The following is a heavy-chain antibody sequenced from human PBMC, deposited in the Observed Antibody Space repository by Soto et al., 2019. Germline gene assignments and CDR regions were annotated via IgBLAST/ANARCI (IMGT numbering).Heavy chain of an antibody. CDR1: GFTFSSYW. D-gene: IGHD3-3*01. J-gene: IGHJ4*02. Sequence: EVQLVESGGGLVQPGGSLRLSCAASGFTFSSYWMSWVRQAPGKGLEWVANIKEDGSDMYYVDSVKGRFTISRDNAKNSQYLKMSSLRAEDTAVYYCATEVWVYYDFWSGYSDYWGEGTLVTVSS. CDR3: ATEVWVYYDFWSGYSDY. V-gene: IGHV3-7*01. CDR2: IKEDGSDM.